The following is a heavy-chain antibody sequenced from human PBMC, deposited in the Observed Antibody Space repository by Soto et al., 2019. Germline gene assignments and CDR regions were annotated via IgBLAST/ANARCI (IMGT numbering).Heavy chain of an antibody. V-gene: IGHV6-1*01. CDR3: AEERQPLPGMDV. Sequence: QVQLQQSGPGLVKPSQTLSLTCAISGDSVSSNLADWNWIRQSPSRGLEWLGRTYYRSKWHYDYAVSVKGRITVNPDTSKNQFSLHLNSVTPEDTAVYYCAEERQPLPGMDVWGQGTTVTVS. CDR2: TYYRSKWHY. D-gene: IGHD6-13*01. J-gene: IGHJ6*02. CDR1: GDSVSSNLAD.